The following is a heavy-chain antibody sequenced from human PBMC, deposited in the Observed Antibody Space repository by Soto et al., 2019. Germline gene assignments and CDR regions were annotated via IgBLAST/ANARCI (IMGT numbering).Heavy chain of an antibody. V-gene: IGHV3-15*01. CDR1: GFSFRNAW. J-gene: IGHJ6*02. D-gene: IGHD2-2*01. CDR3: TTDLQAYCDGTTCYAGNYYYDDMDV. Sequence: ELQLVESGGGLVKPGGSLRLSCAASGFSFRNAWMSWVRQAPGKGLEWVGHIKSQGDGGTRDYAAPVKGRFNISRDDSKNTLFLQMNSLKNEETAVYFCTTDLQAYCDGTTCYAGNYYYDDMDVWGQGTTVTVSS. CDR2: IKSQGDGGTR.